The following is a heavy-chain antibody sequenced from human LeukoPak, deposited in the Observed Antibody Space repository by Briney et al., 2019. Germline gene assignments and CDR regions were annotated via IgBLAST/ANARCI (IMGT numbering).Heavy chain of an antibody. Sequence: ASVKVSCKASGGTFSSYAISWVRQAPGQGLEWMGGIIPIFGTANYAQKFQGRVTITADKSTSTAYMELSSLRSEDTAVYYCARQSHPYYYDSSGYSNDYWGRGTLVTVSS. J-gene: IGHJ4*02. D-gene: IGHD3-22*01. V-gene: IGHV1-69*06. CDR1: GGTFSSYA. CDR2: IIPIFGTA. CDR3: ARQSHPYYYDSSGYSNDY.